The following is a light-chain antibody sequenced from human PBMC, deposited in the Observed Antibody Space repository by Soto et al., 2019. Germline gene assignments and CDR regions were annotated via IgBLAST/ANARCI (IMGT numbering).Light chain of an antibody. J-gene: IGLJ2*01. Sequence: QSVLTQPPSVSGAPGQRVTISCTGGSSNIGAGYDVHWYQHLPGTAPKLLIYGNNHRPSGVPARFSGSKSGTSASLAITGLQAEDEADYYCQSYDSSLSGRVFGGGTKLTVL. V-gene: IGLV1-40*01. CDR1: SSNIGAGYD. CDR3: QSYDSSLSGRV. CDR2: GNN.